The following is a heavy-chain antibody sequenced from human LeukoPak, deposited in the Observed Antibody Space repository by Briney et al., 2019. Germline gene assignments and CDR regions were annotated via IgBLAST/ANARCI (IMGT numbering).Heavy chain of an antibody. CDR2: ISWNSGSI. J-gene: IGHJ4*02. V-gene: IGHV3-9*01. Sequence: QSGGSLRLSCAASGFTFDDYAMHWVRQAPGKGLEWVSGISWNSGSIGYADSVKGRFTISRDNAKNSLYLQMNSLRAEDTALYYCAAVDNLLSSPQIQWGQGTLVTVSS. CDR1: GFTFDDYA. CDR3: AAVDNLLSSPQIQ. D-gene: IGHD6-13*01.